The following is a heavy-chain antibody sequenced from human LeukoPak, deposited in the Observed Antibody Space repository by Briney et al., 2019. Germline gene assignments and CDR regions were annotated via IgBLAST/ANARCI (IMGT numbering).Heavy chain of an antibody. J-gene: IGHJ4*02. CDR1: GYTFTSYG. Sequence: ASVKVSCKASGYTFTSYGISWVRQAPGQGLEWMGWISAYNGNTNYAQKLQGRVTMTTDTSTSTAYMELRSLRSDDTAVYYCARFLKEDTRLGVVIDPFDYWGQGTLVTVSS. CDR2: ISAYNGNT. CDR3: ARFLKEDTRLGVVIDPFDY. V-gene: IGHV1-18*01. D-gene: IGHD3-3*01.